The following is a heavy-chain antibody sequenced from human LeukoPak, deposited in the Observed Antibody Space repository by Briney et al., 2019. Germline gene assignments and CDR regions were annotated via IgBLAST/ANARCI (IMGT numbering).Heavy chain of an antibody. D-gene: IGHD3-9*01. Sequence: GASVKVSCKASGYTFTSYGISWVRQAPGHGLEWMGWINPNSGGTNYAQKFQGRVTMTRDTSISTAYMELSRLRSDDTAVYYCAREGRMEILTGYDYWGQGTLVTVSS. CDR3: AREGRMEILTGYDY. CDR1: GYTFTSYG. CDR2: INPNSGGT. J-gene: IGHJ4*02. V-gene: IGHV1-2*02.